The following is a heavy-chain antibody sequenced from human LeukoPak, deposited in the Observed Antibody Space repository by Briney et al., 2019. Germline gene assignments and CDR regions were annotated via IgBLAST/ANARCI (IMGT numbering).Heavy chain of an antibody. D-gene: IGHD3-22*01. CDR1: GGSFSGYY. CDR3: ARGWNSSGYYDY. CDR2: INHSGST. V-gene: IGHV4-34*01. J-gene: IGHJ4*02. Sequence: SETLSLTCAVYGGSFSGYYWSWIRQPPGKGLEWVGEINHSGSTNYNPSLKSRVTISVDTSKNQFSLKLSSVTAADTAVYYCARGWNSSGYYDYWGQGTLVTVSS.